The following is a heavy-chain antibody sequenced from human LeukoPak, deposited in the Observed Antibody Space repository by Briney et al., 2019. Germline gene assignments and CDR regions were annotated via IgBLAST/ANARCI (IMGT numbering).Heavy chain of an antibody. D-gene: IGHD3-10*01. CDR3: AKVRSTMVRGVSDS. J-gene: IGHJ4*02. CDR2: ISGSGGST. CDR1: GFTFSSSA. Sequence: GGSLRLSCAASGFTFSSSAMSWVRQAPGKGLEWVSSISGSGGSTHYADSVKGRFTISRDNSKNTLYLQMNNLRAEDTAVYYCAKVRSTMVRGVSDSWGQGTLVTVSS. V-gene: IGHV3-23*01.